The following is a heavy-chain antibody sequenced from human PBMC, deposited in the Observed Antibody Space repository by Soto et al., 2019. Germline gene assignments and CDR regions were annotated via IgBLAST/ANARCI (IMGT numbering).Heavy chain of an antibody. D-gene: IGHD2-2*01. J-gene: IGHJ6*02. Sequence: GGSLRLSCAAPGFTFNDYTVHWVRQVPGEGLEWVSLISWDGGSTDYADYVKGRFTISRDNSKNSLYLQMNSLRIEDTALYYCVKGSRIVVVPATPYGMDVWGQGTTVTVSS. CDR2: ISWDGGST. CDR3: VKGSRIVVVPATPYGMDV. CDR1: GFTFNDYT. V-gene: IGHV3-43*01.